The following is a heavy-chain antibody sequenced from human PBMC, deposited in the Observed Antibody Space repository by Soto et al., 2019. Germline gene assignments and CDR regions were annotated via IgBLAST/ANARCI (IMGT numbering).Heavy chain of an antibody. D-gene: IGHD6-13*01. CDR2: INTAKENT. V-gene: IGHV1-3*04. Sequence: QVQLVQSGAEVKKPGASVKVSCKASGYTFTSYAIHWVRQAPGQRLEWMGWINTAKENTKYSQKFQGRVTITRDTSASIVYMELSSLRSEDTAVYYCARGNSWSYFDYWGQGTLDTVSS. CDR1: GYTFTSYA. J-gene: IGHJ4*02. CDR3: ARGNSWSYFDY.